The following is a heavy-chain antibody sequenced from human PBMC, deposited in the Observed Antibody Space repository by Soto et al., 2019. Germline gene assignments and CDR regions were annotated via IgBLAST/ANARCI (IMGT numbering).Heavy chain of an antibody. V-gene: IGHV1-69*05. CDR2: IIPIFGTA. Sequence: SVKVSCKASGGSFSSYAISWVRQAPGQGLEWMGGIIPIFGTANYAQKFQGRVTMTRNTSISTAYMELSSLRSEDTAVYYCARGIPDYYGSGALDYWGQGTLVTVSS. D-gene: IGHD3-10*01. CDR1: GGSFSSYA. CDR3: ARGIPDYYGSGALDY. J-gene: IGHJ4*02.